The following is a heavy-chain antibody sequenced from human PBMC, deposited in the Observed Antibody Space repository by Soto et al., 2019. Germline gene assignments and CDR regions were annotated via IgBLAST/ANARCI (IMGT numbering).Heavy chain of an antibody. D-gene: IGHD6-19*01. CDR2: INHSGST. CDR3: ARASIAVAGSFDY. Sequence: PSETLSLTCAVYGGSFSCYYWSWIRQPPGKGLEWIGEINHSGSTNYNPSLKSRVTISVDTSKNQFSLKLSSVTAADTAVYYCARASIAVAGSFDYWGQGTLVTVSS. V-gene: IGHV4-34*01. J-gene: IGHJ4*02. CDR1: GGSFSCYY.